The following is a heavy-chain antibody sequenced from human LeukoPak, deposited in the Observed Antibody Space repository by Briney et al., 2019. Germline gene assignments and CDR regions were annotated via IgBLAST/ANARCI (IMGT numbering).Heavy chain of an antibody. D-gene: IGHD3-22*01. CDR3: ARAGRRGYYYVDDAFDI. Sequence: GGSLRLSCAASGFTFSSYSMNWVRQAPGKGLEWVSSISSSSSYIYYADSVKGRFTISRDNAKNSLYLQMNSLRAEDTAVYYCARAGRRGYYYVDDAFDIWGQGTMVTVSS. V-gene: IGHV3-21*04. CDR1: GFTFSSYS. J-gene: IGHJ3*02. CDR2: ISSSSSYI.